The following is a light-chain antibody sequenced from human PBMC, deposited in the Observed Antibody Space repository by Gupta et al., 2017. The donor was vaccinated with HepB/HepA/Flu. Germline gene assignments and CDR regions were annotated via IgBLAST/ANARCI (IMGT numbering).Light chain of an antibody. V-gene: IGLV10-54*04. CDR2: NNN. Sequence: QAGLTQPPSLSAGLGPTTPLPCPGNSNNVGNQGAAWLQQHQGHPPKLLSYNNNNRPSGISESFSASRSGNTASLTITGLQPEDEADYYCSACDNSLTARVFGGGTKLTVL. CDR1: SNNVGNQG. J-gene: IGLJ3*02. CDR3: SACDNSLTARV.